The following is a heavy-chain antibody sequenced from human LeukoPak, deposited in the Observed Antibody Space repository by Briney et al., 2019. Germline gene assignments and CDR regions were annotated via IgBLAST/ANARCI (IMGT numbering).Heavy chain of an antibody. Sequence: GGSLRLSCAASGFTFSSYAMSWVRQAPGKGLEWVSATTGSGGSTYYADSVKGRFTISRDNSKNTLYLQMNSLRAEDTAVYYCARLRSGYYVDYWGQGTLVTVSS. CDR1: GFTFSSYA. CDR3: ARLRSGYYVDY. CDR2: TTGSGGST. D-gene: IGHD3-22*01. J-gene: IGHJ4*02. V-gene: IGHV3-23*01.